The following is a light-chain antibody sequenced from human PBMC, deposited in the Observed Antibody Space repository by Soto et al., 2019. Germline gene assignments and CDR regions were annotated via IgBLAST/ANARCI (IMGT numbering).Light chain of an antibody. CDR3: QQYGSSPPIN. J-gene: IGKJ5*01. V-gene: IGKV3-20*01. Sequence: ESVLTQSRGTLSLSPGEIAALSCMASQSVSSSYLAWYQQKPGQAPRLLIYGASSRATGIPDRFSGSGSGTDFTLTIRRLEPEDFAVYYCQQYGSSPPINFGQGTRLE. CDR2: GAS. CDR1: QSVSSSY.